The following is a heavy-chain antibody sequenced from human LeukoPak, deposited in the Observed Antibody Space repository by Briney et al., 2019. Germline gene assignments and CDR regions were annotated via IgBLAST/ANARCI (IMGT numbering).Heavy chain of an antibody. Sequence: VGALRLSCAASGYTFSEYNMSWIRQAPGRGLECISEISISGSTIYYADSVTGRFTISRDNGNEILYLQMTRLTAEDTAIYYCARVSKASVNWFDPWGQGTLVTVSS. CDR3: ARVSKASVNWFDP. CDR2: ISISGSTI. V-gene: IGHV3-11*01. CDR1: GYTFSEYN. J-gene: IGHJ5*02. D-gene: IGHD6-6*01.